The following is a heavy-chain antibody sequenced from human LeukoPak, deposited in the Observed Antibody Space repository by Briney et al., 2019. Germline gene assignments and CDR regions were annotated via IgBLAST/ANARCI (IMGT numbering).Heavy chain of an antibody. Sequence: GGSLRLSCAASGFTFSSYGMHWVRQAPRKGLEWVAVISYDGSNKYYADSVKGRFTISRDNSKNTLYLQMNSLRAEDTAVYYCAKDYSNFLDYWGQGTLVTVSS. CDR1: GFTFSSYG. CDR2: ISYDGSNK. V-gene: IGHV3-30*18. CDR3: AKDYSNFLDY. J-gene: IGHJ4*02. D-gene: IGHD4-11*01.